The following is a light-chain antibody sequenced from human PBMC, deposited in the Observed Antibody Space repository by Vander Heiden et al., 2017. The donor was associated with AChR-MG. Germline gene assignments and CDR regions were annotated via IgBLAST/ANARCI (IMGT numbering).Light chain of an antibody. CDR2: WAA. Sequence: INCKSSQSVLYSSNNKNYLAWYQQKPGRPPKLLIYWAATRESGVPDRFSGSGSGTDFTLTISSLQAEDVAVYYGQQYYSTPYTFGQGTKLEIK. V-gene: IGKV4-1*01. J-gene: IGKJ2*01. CDR3: QQYYSTPYT. CDR1: QSVLYSSNNKNY.